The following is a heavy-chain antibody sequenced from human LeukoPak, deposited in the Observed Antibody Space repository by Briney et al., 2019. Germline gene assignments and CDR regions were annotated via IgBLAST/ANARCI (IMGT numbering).Heavy chain of an antibody. V-gene: IGHV3-30*04. CDR2: ISNDGSRK. CDR1: GFTFSSYA. J-gene: IGHJ4*02. D-gene: IGHD3-3*01. CDR3: ARDRAWNYFDY. Sequence: GGSLRLSCSASGFTFSSYAMHWVRQAPGKGLEWVAIISNDGSRKYYAHSVEGRFTISRDNSKNTLYLQMDSLRAEDTAVYYCARDRAWNYFDYWGQGTLVTVSS.